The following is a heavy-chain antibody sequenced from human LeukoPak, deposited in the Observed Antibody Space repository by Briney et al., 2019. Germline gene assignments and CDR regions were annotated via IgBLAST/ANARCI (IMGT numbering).Heavy chain of an antibody. CDR3: VRGFPGAPVAFDI. Sequence: GGSLRLSCAASGFTFDDYSMHWVRRAPGKGLEWVSLISWNGGTTYYANSVKGRFTISRDNGKNSLYLQMNSLRTEDTALYYCVRGFPGAPVAFDIGGPGTMVTVAS. D-gene: IGHD1-26*01. CDR1: GFTFDDYS. J-gene: IGHJ3*02. CDR2: ISWNGGTT. V-gene: IGHV3-43*01.